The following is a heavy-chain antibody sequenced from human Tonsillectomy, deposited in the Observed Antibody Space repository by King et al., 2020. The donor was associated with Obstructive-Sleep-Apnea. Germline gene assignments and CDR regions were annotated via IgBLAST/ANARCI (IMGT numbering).Heavy chain of an antibody. V-gene: IGHV3-66*01. J-gene: IGHJ6*02. D-gene: IGHD1-14*01. Sequence: VQLVESGGGLVQPGGSLRLSCAASGFTVSSNYMSWVRQAPGKGLEWVSIIYSGGSTYYADSVKGRFTISRDNSKNTLYLQMNSLRAEDTAVYYCARFGVTVYYYYGMDVLGQGTTVTVSS. CDR1: GFTVSSNY. CDR3: ARFGVTVYYYYGMDV. CDR2: IYSGGST.